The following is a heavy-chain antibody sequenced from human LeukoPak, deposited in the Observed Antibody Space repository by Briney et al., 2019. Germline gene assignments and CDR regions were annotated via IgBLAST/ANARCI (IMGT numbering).Heavy chain of an antibody. D-gene: IGHD3-9*01. Sequence: ASVKVSCKASGYTSTSYGISWVRQAPGQGLEWMGWISAYNGNTNYAQKFQGRVTMTRDTSTSTVYMELSSLRSEDTAVYYCAQSHILTGYPRFDPWGQGTLVTVSS. CDR3: AQSHILTGYPRFDP. J-gene: IGHJ5*02. CDR2: ISAYNGNT. CDR1: GYTSTSYG. V-gene: IGHV1-18*01.